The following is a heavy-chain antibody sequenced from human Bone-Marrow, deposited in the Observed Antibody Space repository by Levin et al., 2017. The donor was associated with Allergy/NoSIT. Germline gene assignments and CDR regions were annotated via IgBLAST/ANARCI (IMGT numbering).Heavy chain of an antibody. Sequence: PSETLSLTCTVSGGSISSSSYYWGWIRQPHGKGLEWIGSIYYSGSTYYNPSLKSRVTISVDTSMNQFSLQLNSVTAADTAVYYCATIPATGSWVGTFDIWGQGTMVTVSS. D-gene: IGHD6-13*01. V-gene: IGHV4-39*01. J-gene: IGHJ3*02. CDR3: ATIPATGSWVGTFDI. CDR1: GGSISSSSYY. CDR2: IYYSGST.